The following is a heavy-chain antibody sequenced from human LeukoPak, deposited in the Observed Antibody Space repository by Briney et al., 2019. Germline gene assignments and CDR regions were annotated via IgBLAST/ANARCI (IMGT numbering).Heavy chain of an antibody. CDR1: GFTVSSNY. J-gene: IGHJ4*02. D-gene: IGHD3-10*01. V-gene: IGHV3-66*01. CDR2: IYSGGST. Sequence: PGGSLRLSCAASGFTVSSNYMSWVRQAPGKGLEWVSVIYSGGSTYYADSVKGRFTISRDNSKNTLYLQMNSLRAEDTAVYYCARGPNPPYYTMVRGELMTFDYWGQGTLVTVSS. CDR3: ARGPNPPYYTMVRGELMTFDY.